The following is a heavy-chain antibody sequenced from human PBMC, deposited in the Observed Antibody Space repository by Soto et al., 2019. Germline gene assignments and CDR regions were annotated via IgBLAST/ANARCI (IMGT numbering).Heavy chain of an antibody. V-gene: IGHV3-21*01. J-gene: IGHJ6*02. CDR1: GFTPSIYS. Sequence: PGGPLRLSCAPAGFTPSIYSLNSVRQAPVSELDWASSVRSSGAYVHYADSLKGRFTISRDNAKNSLYLQMISLRAEDTAVYYCARDPADCSSTSCWSYYALDVWGQGTTVT. CDR2: VRSSGAYV. D-gene: IGHD2-2*01. CDR3: ARDPADCSSTSCWSYYALDV.